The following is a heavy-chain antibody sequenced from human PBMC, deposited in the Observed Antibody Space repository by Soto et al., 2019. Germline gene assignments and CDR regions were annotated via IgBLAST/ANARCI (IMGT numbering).Heavy chain of an antibody. J-gene: IGHJ3*02. V-gene: IGHV4-39*01. CDR1: GGSISSSSYY. CDR2: MYYSGST. CDR3: ARHPYSAPYIVVVATAIVLDAFDI. D-gene: IGHD2-2*01. Sequence: SETLSLTCTVSGGSISSSSYYWGWIRQPPGKGLEWIGSMYYSGSTFYNPSLKSRVTISVDTSKNQLSLKLSSVTASDTAVYYCARHPYSAPYIVVVATAIVLDAFDIWGQGTMVTVSS.